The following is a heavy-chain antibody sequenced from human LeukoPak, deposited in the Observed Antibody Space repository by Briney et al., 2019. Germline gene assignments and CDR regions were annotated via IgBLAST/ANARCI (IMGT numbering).Heavy chain of an antibody. CDR3: ARDRPPYGSGSYQPRANWFDP. CDR1: GYTFTSYG. V-gene: IGHV1-18*01. J-gene: IGHJ5*02. Sequence: ASVKVSCKASGYTFTSYGISWVRQAPGQGLEWMGWISAYNGKTNYAQKLQGRVTMTTDTSTSTAYMELRSLRSDDTAAYYCARDRPPYGSGSYQPRANWFDPWGQGTLVTVSS. D-gene: IGHD3-10*01. CDR2: ISAYNGKT.